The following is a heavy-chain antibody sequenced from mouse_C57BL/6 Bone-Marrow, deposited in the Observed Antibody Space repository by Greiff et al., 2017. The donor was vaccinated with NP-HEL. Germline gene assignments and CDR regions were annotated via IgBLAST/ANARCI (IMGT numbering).Heavy chain of an antibody. CDR3: ARASPAWFAY. Sequence: QVQLQQPGAELVTPGASVKLSCKASGYTFTSYWMHWVKQRPGQGLEWIGEIDPSDSYTNYNQKFKGKSTLTVDKSSSTAYMQLSSLTSEDSAVYYCARASPAWFAYWGQGTLVTVSA. J-gene: IGHJ3*01. CDR1: GYTFTSYW. CDR2: IDPSDSYT. V-gene: IGHV1-69*01. D-gene: IGHD6-1*01.